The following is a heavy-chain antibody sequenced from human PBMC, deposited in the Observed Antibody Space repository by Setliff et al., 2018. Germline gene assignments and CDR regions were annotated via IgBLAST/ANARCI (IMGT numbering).Heavy chain of an antibody. J-gene: IGHJ5*02. CDR1: GYTFTNSW. D-gene: IGHD2-21*01. CDR2: IYPGDSDA. CDR3: ARRGERFFNWFDP. Sequence: GESLKISCKGSGYTFTNSWINWVRQMPGKGLEWMGIIYPGDSDATYSPSFQGQVTISTDPSINTAFLPWNNLKASDTAVYYCARRGERFFNWFDPWGHGTLVTVSS. V-gene: IGHV5-51*01.